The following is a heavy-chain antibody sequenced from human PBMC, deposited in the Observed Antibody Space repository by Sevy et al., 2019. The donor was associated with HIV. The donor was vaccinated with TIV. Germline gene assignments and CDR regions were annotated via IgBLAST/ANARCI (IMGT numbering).Heavy chain of an antibody. D-gene: IGHD4-17*01. CDR2: ISGPGGGT. Sequence: GGSLRLSCAASGFTFSSYAMSWVRQAPGKGLEWVSSISGPGGGTYYADSVKGRFTVSRDNSKNTLYLQMNSLRGDDSALYYCAKGDEPATDYGDYVPNAFDIWGQGTMVTVSS. CDR3: AKGDEPATDYGDYVPNAFDI. CDR1: GFTFSSYA. J-gene: IGHJ3*02. V-gene: IGHV3-23*01.